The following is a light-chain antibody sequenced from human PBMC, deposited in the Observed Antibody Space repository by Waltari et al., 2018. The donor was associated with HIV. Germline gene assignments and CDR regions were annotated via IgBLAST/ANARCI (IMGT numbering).Light chain of an antibody. CDR2: DAS. Sequence: EIVMTQSPATLSVSPGERANLSCTASQSVSTSSAWYQQKPGQPPRLLFYDASTRASGVPARFSGSGSGTEFTLTISSLQSEDFAVYYCQQYSNWPLTFGGGTKVEI. J-gene: IGKJ4*01. CDR1: QSVSTS. CDR3: QQYSNWPLT. V-gene: IGKV3-15*01.